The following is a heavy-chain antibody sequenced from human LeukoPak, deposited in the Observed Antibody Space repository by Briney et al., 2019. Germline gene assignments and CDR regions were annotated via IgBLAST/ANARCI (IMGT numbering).Heavy chain of an antibody. V-gene: IGHV4-39*01. D-gene: IGHD3-22*01. J-gene: IGHJ4*02. CDR2: IYYSGST. CDR1: GDSISSSSSY. CDR3: ARRGITMIFVTRYYFDY. Sequence: SETLSLTCTVSGDSISSSSSYWGWIRQPPGEGLEWIGSIYYSGSTYYNTSLKSRVTISVDTSKNQFSLRLNSVTAADTAVYYCARRGITMIFVTRYYFDYWGQGTLVTVSS.